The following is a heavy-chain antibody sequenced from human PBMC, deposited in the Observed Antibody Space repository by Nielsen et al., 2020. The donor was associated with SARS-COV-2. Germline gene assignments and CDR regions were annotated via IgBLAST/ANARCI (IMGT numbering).Heavy chain of an antibody. D-gene: IGHD3-16*01. Sequence: GGSLRLSCAVSGFTFSSYWMHWVRQAPGKGLVWVSRINSDGSFTSYADSVKGRFTISRDNAKNTLYLQMNSLRPEDTAVYYCTKGAQLGDFWGQGTLVSVSS. CDR3: TKGAQLGDF. CDR1: GFTFSSYW. J-gene: IGHJ4*02. V-gene: IGHV3-74*01. CDR2: INSDGSFT.